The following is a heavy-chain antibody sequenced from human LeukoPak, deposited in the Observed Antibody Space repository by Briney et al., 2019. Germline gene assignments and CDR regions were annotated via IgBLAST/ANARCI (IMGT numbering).Heavy chain of an antibody. CDR1: GGSISTYY. D-gene: IGHD3-10*01. Sequence: SETLSLTCTVSGGSISTYYWSWIRQPPGKGLEWIGYIYYSGSTNYNPSLKSRVTISVDTSKNQFSLKLSSVTAADTAVYYCARDSSYYGSGSYNWYSDLWGRGTLVTVSS. V-gene: IGHV4-59*01. CDR2: IYYSGST. J-gene: IGHJ2*01. CDR3: ARDSSYYGSGSYNWYSDL.